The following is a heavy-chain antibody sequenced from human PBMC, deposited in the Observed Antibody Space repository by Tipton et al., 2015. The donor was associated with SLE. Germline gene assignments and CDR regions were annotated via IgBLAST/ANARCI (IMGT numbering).Heavy chain of an antibody. CDR1: GGSISPYY. CDR2: ISYSGST. J-gene: IGHJ3*02. V-gene: IGHV4-59*12. D-gene: IGHD3-3*01. Sequence: TLSLTCTVSGGSISPYYWSWIRQPPGKGLEWIGYISYSGSTNYNPSLKSRVTISVDTSKNQFSLKLSSVTAADTAVYYCARGGSKHYDFWGRQMGPHAFDIWGQETKVTVSS. CDR3: ARGGSKHYDFWGRQMGPHAFDI.